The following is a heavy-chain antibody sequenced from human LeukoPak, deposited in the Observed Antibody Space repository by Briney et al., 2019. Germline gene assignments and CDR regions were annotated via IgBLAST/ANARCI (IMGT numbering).Heavy chain of an antibody. CDR1: GFTFSSYA. CDR2: ISGSGGGT. J-gene: IGHJ4*02. D-gene: IGHD3-3*01. V-gene: IGHV3-23*01. Sequence: GGSLRLSCAASGFTFSSYAMHWVRQAPGKGLEWVSAISGSGGGTYYADSVKGRFTISRDNSKNTLYLQMNSLRAEDTAVYYCAKVLRFLEWLPFDYWGQGTLVTVSS. CDR3: AKVLRFLEWLPFDY.